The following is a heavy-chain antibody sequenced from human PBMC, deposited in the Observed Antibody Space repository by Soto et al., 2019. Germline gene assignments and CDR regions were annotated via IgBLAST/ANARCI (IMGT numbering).Heavy chain of an antibody. Sequence: SVKVSCKASGGTFSSYAISWVRQAPGQGLEWMGGIIPIFGTANYAQKFQGRVTITADESTSTAYMELSSLRSEDTAVYYCAKVTHLWFGEPTGWFDSWGQGTLVTVSS. D-gene: IGHD3-10*01. CDR1: GGTFSSYA. CDR2: IIPIFGTA. CDR3: AKVTHLWFGEPTGWFDS. V-gene: IGHV1-69*13. J-gene: IGHJ5*01.